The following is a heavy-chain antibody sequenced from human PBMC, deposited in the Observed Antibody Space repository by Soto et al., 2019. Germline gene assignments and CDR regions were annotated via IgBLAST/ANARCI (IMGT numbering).Heavy chain of an antibody. CDR1: GFNFSSAW. CDR2: IKRKTDGGTT. CDR3: TTEGYTYGYHGMDV. Sequence: GGSLRLSCAASGFNFSSAWMDWVRQAPGKGLEWVGRIKRKTDGGTTDYAAPVKGRFSISRDDLDFTLYLDMHSLKSDDTAVYYCTTEGYTYGYHGMDVWGQGTTVTVSS. D-gene: IGHD5-18*01. J-gene: IGHJ6*02. V-gene: IGHV3-15*07.